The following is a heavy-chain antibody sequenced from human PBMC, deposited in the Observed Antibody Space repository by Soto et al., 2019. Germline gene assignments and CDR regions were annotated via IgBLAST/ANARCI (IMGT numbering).Heavy chain of an antibody. CDR2: IIPLFGTA. J-gene: IGHJ4*02. CDR3: ARDRSMDGYNSRSLDY. CDR1: GGTFSSFG. V-gene: IGHV1-69*01. D-gene: IGHD5-12*01. Sequence: QVQLVQSGAEVKKPGSSVKVSCKASGGTFSSFGFNWVRQAPGQGLEWMGGIIPLFGTANYAEKFQGRVTISADEGTSTASMELIGLRSEHTAIYYCARDRSMDGYNSRSLDYWGQGTLVTVS.